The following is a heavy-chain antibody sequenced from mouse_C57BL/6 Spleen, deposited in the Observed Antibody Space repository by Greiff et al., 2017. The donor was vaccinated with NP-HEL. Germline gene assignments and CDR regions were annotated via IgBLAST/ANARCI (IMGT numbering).Heavy chain of an antibody. CDR2: IYPGDGDT. V-gene: IGHV1-80*01. CDR1: GYAFSSYW. CDR3: ARGDYGSSWGAWFAY. Sequence: VQLQESGAELVKPGASVKISCKASGYAFSSYWMNWVKQRPGKGLEWIGQIYPGDGDTNYNGKFKGKATLTADKSSSTAYMQLSSLTSEDSAVYFCARGDYGSSWGAWFAYWGQGTLVTVSA. J-gene: IGHJ3*01. D-gene: IGHD1-1*01.